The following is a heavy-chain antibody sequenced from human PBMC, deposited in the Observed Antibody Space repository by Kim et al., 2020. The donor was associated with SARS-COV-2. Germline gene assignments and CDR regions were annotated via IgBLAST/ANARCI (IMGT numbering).Heavy chain of an antibody. CDR1: RFTFSRYW. CDR2: IKQDGSEK. J-gene: IGHJ4*02. V-gene: IGHV3-7*05. CDR3: ARDRTRSGGSFFDY. Sequence: GGSLRLSCAASRFTFSRYWMSWVRQAPGKGLEWVANIKQDGSEKYYVDSVKGRFTISRDNAKNSLYLQMNSLRAEDTAVYYCARDRTRSGGSFFDYWGQG. D-gene: IGHD2-15*01.